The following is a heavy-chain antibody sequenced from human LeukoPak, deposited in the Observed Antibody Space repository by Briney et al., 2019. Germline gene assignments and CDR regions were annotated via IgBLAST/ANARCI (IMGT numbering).Heavy chain of an antibody. CDR1: GGSFSGYY. D-gene: IGHD3-10*01. CDR3: ARAYISGSYFNDY. CDR2: INHSGST. J-gene: IGHJ4*02. V-gene: IGHV4-34*01. Sequence: SETLSLTCAVYGGSFSGYYWSWIRQPPGKGLEWIGEINHSGSTNYNPSLKSRVTISVDTSKNQFSLKLSSVTAADTAVYYCARAYISGSYFNDYWGRGTLVTV.